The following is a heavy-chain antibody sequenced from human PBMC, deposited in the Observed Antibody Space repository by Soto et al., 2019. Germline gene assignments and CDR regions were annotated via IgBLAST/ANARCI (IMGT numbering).Heavy chain of an antibody. CDR2: MSGSGSSI. D-gene: IGHD1-20*01. CDR3: ARDNRNGAYYGLDV. Sequence: EAQLLESGGGLVQTGDSLPLSCVASHFSFNIDAMTWVRQAPGKGLECVSSMSGSGSSIYYADSVKGRFTITRDKSKKTLYLQMNSLRAEYTAVYWFARDNRNGAYYGLDVWGQGNTVTVS. V-gene: IGHV3-23*01. CDR1: HFSFNIDA. J-gene: IGHJ6*02.